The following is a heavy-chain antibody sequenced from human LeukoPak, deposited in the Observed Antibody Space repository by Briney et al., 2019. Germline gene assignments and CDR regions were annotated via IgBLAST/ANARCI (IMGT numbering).Heavy chain of an antibody. D-gene: IGHD3-22*01. V-gene: IGHV4-30-4*01. Sequence: SETLSLTCTVSGGSISSGDYYWSWIRQPPGKGLEWIGYIYYSGSTYYNPSLKSRVTISVDTSKNQFSLKLSSVTAADTAVYYCARDSWPSPPHYYDNGQGVNAFDIWGQGTMVTVSS. CDR1: GGSISSGDYY. CDR2: IYYSGST. J-gene: IGHJ3*02. CDR3: ARDSWPSPPHYYDNGQGVNAFDI.